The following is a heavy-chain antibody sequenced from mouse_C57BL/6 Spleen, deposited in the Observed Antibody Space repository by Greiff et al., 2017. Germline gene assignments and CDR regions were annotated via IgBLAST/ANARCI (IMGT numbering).Heavy chain of an antibody. D-gene: IGHD1-1*01. CDR1: GYTFTDYN. Sequence: EVQLQQSGPELVKPGASVKIPCKASGYTFTDYNMDWVKQSHGKSLEWIGDINPNNGGTIYNQKFKGKATLTVDKSSSTAYMELRSLTSEDTAVYYGATTPLYYGSSFAWFAYWGQGTLVTVSA. CDR2: INPNNGGT. V-gene: IGHV1-18*01. J-gene: IGHJ3*01. CDR3: ATTPLYYGSSFAWFAY.